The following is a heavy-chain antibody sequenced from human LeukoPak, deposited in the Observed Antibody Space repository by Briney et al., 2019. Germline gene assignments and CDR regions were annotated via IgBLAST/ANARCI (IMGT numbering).Heavy chain of an antibody. Sequence: GESLKISCKGSGYSFTTYWIGWVRQMPGKGLEWMGIIYPGNSDTRYSPSFQGQVTISADKSISTACLQWSSLKAPDTAMYYCARMATGTGAFDIWGQGRMVRVSS. J-gene: IGHJ3*02. CDR2: IYPGNSDT. V-gene: IGHV5-51*01. D-gene: IGHD1-1*01. CDR1: GYSFTTYW. CDR3: ARMATGTGAFDI.